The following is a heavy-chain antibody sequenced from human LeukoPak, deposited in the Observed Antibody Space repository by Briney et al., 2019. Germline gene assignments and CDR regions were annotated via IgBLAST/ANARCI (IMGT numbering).Heavy chain of an antibody. D-gene: IGHD3-10*01. CDR2: IGSYT. J-gene: IGHJ3*02. CDR1: GFTFSNYW. CDR3: TGSSPGPNAFDI. Sequence: RGSLRLSCAASGFTFSNYWMHWVRQAPGKGLVWVSRIGSYTTYADAVKGRFTISRDNAKNTVHLQMNSLRAEDTAVYYCTGSSPGPNAFDIWGQGTMVTVSS. V-gene: IGHV3-74*01.